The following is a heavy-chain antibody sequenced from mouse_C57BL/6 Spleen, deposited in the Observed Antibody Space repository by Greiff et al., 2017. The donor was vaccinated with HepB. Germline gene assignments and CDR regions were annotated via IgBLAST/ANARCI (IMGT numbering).Heavy chain of an antibody. V-gene: IGHV1-61*01. D-gene: IGHD1-1*01. Sequence: VQLKQPGAELVRPGSSVKLSCKASGYTFTSYWMDWVKQRPGQGLEWIGNIYPSDSETHYNQKFKDKATLTVDKSSSTAYMQLSSLTSEDSAVYYCARTGSTSRYFDVWGTGTTVTVSS. CDR2: IYPSDSET. J-gene: IGHJ1*03. CDR3: ARTGSTSRYFDV. CDR1: GYTFTSYW.